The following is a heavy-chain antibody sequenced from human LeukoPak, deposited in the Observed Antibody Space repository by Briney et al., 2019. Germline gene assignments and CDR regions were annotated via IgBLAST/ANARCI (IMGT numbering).Heavy chain of an antibody. D-gene: IGHD5-18*01. V-gene: IGHV4-61*08. J-gene: IGHJ4*02. CDR3: AREDTAMAYFDY. CDR1: GGSISSGGYY. CDR2: IYYSGST. Sequence: PSETLSLTCTVSGGSISSGGYYWSWIRQPPGKGLEWIGYIYYSGSTNYNPSLKSRVTISVDTSKNQFSLKLSSVTAADTAVYYCAREDTAMAYFDYWGQGTLVTVSS.